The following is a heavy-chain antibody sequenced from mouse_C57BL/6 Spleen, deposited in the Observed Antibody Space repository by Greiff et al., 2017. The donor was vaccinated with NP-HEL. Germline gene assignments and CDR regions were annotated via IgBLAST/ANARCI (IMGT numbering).Heavy chain of an antibody. V-gene: IGHV5-17*01. CDR2: ISSGSSTI. CDR3: ARGGRFAY. Sequence: EVQLVESGGGLVKPGGSLKLSCAASGFTFSDYGMHWVRQAPEQGLEWVAYISSGSSTIYYADTVKGRFTISRDNAKNTLFLQMTSLRSEDTAMYYCARGGRFAYWGQGTLVTVSA. CDR1: GFTFSDYG. J-gene: IGHJ3*01.